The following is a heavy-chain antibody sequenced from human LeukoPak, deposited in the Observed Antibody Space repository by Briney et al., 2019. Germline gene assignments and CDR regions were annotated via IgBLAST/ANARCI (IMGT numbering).Heavy chain of an antibody. Sequence: SETLSLTCTVSGGSVSSNYWSWIRQPPGKGLEWIAYMYYSGSTYYNPSLESRVSISIDTSKNQFSLKLSSVTAADTAVYYCARDGGYYFDSWGQGTLVTVSS. J-gene: IGHJ4*02. CDR2: MYYSGST. V-gene: IGHV4-59*02. CDR1: GGSVSSNY. D-gene: IGHD3-10*01. CDR3: ARDGGYYFDS.